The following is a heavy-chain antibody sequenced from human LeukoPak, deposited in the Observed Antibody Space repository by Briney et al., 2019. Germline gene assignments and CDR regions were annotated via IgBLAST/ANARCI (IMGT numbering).Heavy chain of an antibody. CDR3: ARGIPTALSGPPFDP. V-gene: IGHV4-34*01. D-gene: IGHD4-17*01. CDR1: GGSFSGYY. CDR2: NNHSGST. Sequence: SETLSLTCAVYGGSFSGYYWSWIRQPPGKGLEWIGENNHSGSTNYNPSLKSRVAISVDTSKNQFSLKLSSVTAADTAVYYCARGIPTALSGPPFDPWGQGTLVTVSS. J-gene: IGHJ5*02.